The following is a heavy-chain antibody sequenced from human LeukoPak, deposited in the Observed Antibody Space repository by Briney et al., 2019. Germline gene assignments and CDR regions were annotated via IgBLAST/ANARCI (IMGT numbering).Heavy chain of an antibody. V-gene: IGHV3-74*01. CDR2: INSDGSGT. CDR1: GFTFSSYE. CDR3: ARAGDYGDYSTNYFDY. Sequence: GGSLRLSCAASGFTFSSYEMNWVRQAPGKGLVWVSRINSDGSGTSYADSVKGRFTISRDNAKNTLYLQMNSLRADDTAVYYCARAGDYGDYSTNYFDYWGQGTLVTVSS. D-gene: IGHD4-17*01. J-gene: IGHJ4*02.